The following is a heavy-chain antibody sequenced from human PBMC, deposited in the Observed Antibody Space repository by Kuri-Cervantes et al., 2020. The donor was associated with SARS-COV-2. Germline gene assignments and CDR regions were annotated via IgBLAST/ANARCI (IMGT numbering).Heavy chain of an antibody. D-gene: IGHD3-10*01. CDR1: GGSISSYY. CDR3: AMARQRGIDY. J-gene: IGHJ4*02. V-gene: IGHV4-59*12. CDR2: IYYSGST. Sequence: SETLSLTCTVSGGSISSYYLSWIRQPPGKGLEWIGYIYYSGSTNYNPSLKSRVTVSVDTSKNQFSLKLSSVTAADTAVYYCAMARQRGIDYWGQGTLVTVSS.